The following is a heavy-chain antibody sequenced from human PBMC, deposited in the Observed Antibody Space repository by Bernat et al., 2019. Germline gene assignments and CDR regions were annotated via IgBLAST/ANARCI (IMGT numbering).Heavy chain of an antibody. CDR2: ISYDGSNK. CDR1: GFTFSSYG. V-gene: IGHV3-30*03. D-gene: IGHD2-2*01. J-gene: IGHJ4*02. CDR3: ARDEVGDIVVVPAATGAAPDY. Sequence: QVQLVESGGDVVQPGRSLRLSCAASGFTFSSYGMHWVRQAPGKGLEWVAVISYDGSNKYYVDSVKGRFTISRDNAKNSLYLQMNSLRAEDTAVYYCARDEVGDIVVVPAATGAAPDYWGQGTLVTVSS.